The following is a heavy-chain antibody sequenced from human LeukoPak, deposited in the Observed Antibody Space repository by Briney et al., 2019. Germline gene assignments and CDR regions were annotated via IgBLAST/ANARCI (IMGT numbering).Heavy chain of an antibody. Sequence: PSETLSLTCTASGGSISSSSYYWVWIRQPPGKGLEWIGSIYYSGSTYYNPSVKSRVTISVDTSKNQFSLKLRSVTAADTAVYYCTSVSKTVVPATIDYWGQGTQVTVSS. J-gene: IGHJ4*02. CDR2: IYYSGST. CDR1: GGSISSSSYY. D-gene: IGHD2-15*01. V-gene: IGHV4-39*01. CDR3: TSVSKTVVPATIDY.